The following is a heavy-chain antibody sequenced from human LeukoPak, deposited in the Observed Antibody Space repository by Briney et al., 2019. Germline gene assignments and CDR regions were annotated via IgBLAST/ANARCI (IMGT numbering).Heavy chain of an antibody. J-gene: IGHJ5*02. CDR1: GFTFDDYA. Sequence: GGSLRLSCAASGFTFDDYAMHWVRQAPGKGLEWVSGISWNSGSIGYADSVKGRFTISRDNAKNSLYLQVNSLRVEDTALYYCAKGPSICSGGSCYSNWFDPWGQGTLVTVSS. V-gene: IGHV3-9*01. CDR2: ISWNSGSI. CDR3: AKGPSICSGGSCYSNWFDP. D-gene: IGHD2-15*01.